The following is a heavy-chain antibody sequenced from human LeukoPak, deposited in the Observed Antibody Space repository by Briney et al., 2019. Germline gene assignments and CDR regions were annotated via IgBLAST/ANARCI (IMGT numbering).Heavy chain of an antibody. V-gene: IGHV4-38-2*01. CDR1: GYSISSGYY. CDR2: IYHSGST. D-gene: IGHD2-21*02. Sequence: SETLSLTCAVSGYSISSGYYWGWIRQPPGKGLEWTASIYHSGSTYYNPSLKSRVTMSVDTSKNQFSLKLTSVTAADTAVYYCARDLVTSIAGYFDYWGQGTLVTVSS. CDR3: ARDLVTSIAGYFDY. J-gene: IGHJ4*02.